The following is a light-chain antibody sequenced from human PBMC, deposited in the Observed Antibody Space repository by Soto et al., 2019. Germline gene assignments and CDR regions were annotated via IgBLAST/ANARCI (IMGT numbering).Light chain of an antibody. CDR2: DAS. CDR1: QSISTY. Sequence: EVVLTQSPATLSLSPGERATLSCTASQSISTYLTWYQHKPGQAPRLLIYDASRRAPGIPARFSGSGSGTDFTPTISSLEPEDFAVYYCQQRRNWPPLTFGGGTKGDIK. V-gene: IGKV3-11*01. J-gene: IGKJ4*01. CDR3: QQRRNWPPLT.